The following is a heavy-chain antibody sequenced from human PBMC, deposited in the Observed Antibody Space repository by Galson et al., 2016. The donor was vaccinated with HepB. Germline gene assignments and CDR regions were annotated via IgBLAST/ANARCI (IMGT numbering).Heavy chain of an antibody. J-gene: IGHJ4*02. D-gene: IGHD4/OR15-4a*01. Sequence: SLRLSCAASGFTFNIYSMNWVRQAPGKELEWVASINSGCSTIYYADSVKGRFAMSRDNARDSLYLHMHSLRDEDTAVYYCARDGRRGAPLDYWGQGTLVTVSS. CDR2: INSGCSTI. CDR3: ARDGRRGAPLDY. V-gene: IGHV3-48*02. CDR1: GFTFNIYS.